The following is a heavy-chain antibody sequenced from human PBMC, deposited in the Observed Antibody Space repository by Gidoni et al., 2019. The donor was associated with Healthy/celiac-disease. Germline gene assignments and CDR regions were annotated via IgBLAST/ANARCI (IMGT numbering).Heavy chain of an antibody. D-gene: IGHD2-2*01. V-gene: IGHV3-53*01. CDR1: GFTGGSND. CDR3: ARDAGTMDFHYYGMDV. CDR2: IYSCGST. J-gene: IGHJ6*02. Sequence: EVQLVESGGGLIQPGGSLRLSCAASGFTGGSNDMSWVCQAQGKGLEWVSVIYSCGSTYSAESVKGRFTISRDISKNTPYLQMNSLRAEDTAVYYCARDAGTMDFHYYGMDVWGQGTTVTVSS.